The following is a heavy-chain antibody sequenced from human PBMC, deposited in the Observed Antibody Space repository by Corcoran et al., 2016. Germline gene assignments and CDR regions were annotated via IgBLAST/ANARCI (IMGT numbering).Heavy chain of an antibody. Sequence: QLQLQESGPGLVKPSETLSLTCTVSGGSISSSSYYWGWIRQPPGKGLAWIGSIYYSGSTYYNPSLKSRVTISVDTSKNQFSLTLSSVTAAHTAVYYCARRNYYYGSGKKRWFDPWGQGTLVTVSS. V-gene: IGHV4-39*07. J-gene: IGHJ5*02. CDR1: GGSISSSSYY. CDR3: ARRNYYYGSGKKRWFDP. D-gene: IGHD3-10*01. CDR2: IYYSGST.